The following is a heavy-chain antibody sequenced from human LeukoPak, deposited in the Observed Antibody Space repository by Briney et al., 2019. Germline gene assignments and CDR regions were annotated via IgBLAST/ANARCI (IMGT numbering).Heavy chain of an antibody. CDR2: ISYDGSNK. Sequence: GGSLRLSCAASGFTFSSYAMHWVRQAPGKGLEWVAVISYDGSNKYYADSVKGRFTISRDNSKNTLYLQMNSLRAEDTAVYYCARVGDYDSSGYPCYWGQGTLVTVSS. V-gene: IGHV3-30-3*01. D-gene: IGHD3-22*01. CDR1: GFTFSSYA. J-gene: IGHJ4*02. CDR3: ARVGDYDSSGYPCY.